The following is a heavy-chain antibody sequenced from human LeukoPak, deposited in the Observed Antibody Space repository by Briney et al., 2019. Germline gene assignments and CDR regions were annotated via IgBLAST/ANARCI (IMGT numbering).Heavy chain of an antibody. V-gene: IGHV3-48*03. Sequence: QTGGSLRLSCAASGFTFSSYEMNWVRQAPGKGLEWVSYISSSGSTTYYADSVKGRFTISRDNAKNSLYLQMNSLRAEDTAVYYCAREVGRGAAFDIWGQGTMVTVSS. CDR3: AREVGRGAAFDI. CDR1: GFTFSSYE. D-gene: IGHD3/OR15-3a*01. J-gene: IGHJ3*02. CDR2: ISSSGSTT.